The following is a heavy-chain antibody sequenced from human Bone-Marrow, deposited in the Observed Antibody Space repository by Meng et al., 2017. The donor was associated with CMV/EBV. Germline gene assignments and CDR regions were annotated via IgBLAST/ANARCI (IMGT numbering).Heavy chain of an antibody. CDR2: INPNSGGT. D-gene: IGHD2-2*02. CDR3: ARAQQVVPAAIRYYYYGMDV. Sequence: ASVKVSCKASGYTFTGYYMHWVRQAPGQGLEWMGWINPNSGGTNYVQKFQGRVTMTRDTSISTAYMELSRLRSDDTAVYYCARAQQVVPAAIRYYYYGMDVWGQGTTVTVSS. CDR1: GYTFTGYY. J-gene: IGHJ6*02. V-gene: IGHV1-2*02.